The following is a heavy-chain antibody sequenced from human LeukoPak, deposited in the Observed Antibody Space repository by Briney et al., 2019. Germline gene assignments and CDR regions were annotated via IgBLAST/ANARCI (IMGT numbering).Heavy chain of an antibody. CDR3: ARHESDSWRAGHYYYGMDV. CDR1: GGSISSYY. D-gene: IGHD5-12*01. V-gene: IGHV4-59*08. J-gene: IGHJ6*02. CDR2: IYYSGST. Sequence: SETLSLTCTVSGGSISSYYWSWIRQPPGKGLEWIGYIYYSGSTNYNPSLKSRVTISVDTSKNQFSLKLSSVTAADTAVYYCARHESDSWRAGHYYYGMDVWGLGTTVTVSS.